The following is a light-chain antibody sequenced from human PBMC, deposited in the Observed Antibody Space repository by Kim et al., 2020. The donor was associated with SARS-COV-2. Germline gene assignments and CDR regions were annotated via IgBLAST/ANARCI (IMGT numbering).Light chain of an antibody. CDR1: ELGDKY. CDR3: QTWDSTSVV. V-gene: IGLV3-1*01. J-gene: IGLJ2*01. CDR2: QDS. Sequence: VSPGTTASITCSGDELGDKYACWYKQKSGQSPVLVMFQDSKRPSGIPWRFSGSNSGNTATLTISGTQAMDEADYYCQTWDSTSVVFGGGTKLTVL.